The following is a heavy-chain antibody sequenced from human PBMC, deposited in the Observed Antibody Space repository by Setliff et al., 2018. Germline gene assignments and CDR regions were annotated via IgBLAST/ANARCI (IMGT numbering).Heavy chain of an antibody. Sequence: ASVKVSCKVSGDTFNTYTLSWVRQAPGQGLEWMGWISPHNGNTYYAPKFQGTVLMTADTSTTTAYLELRSLRSDDTAVYYCSRLVRFCTRIVCQRLSGDDYWGQGTRVTVSS. V-gene: IGHV1-18*01. CDR3: SRLVRFCTRIVCQRLSGDDY. CDR1: GDTFNTYT. J-gene: IGHJ4*02. D-gene: IGHD3-10*01. CDR2: ISPHNGNT.